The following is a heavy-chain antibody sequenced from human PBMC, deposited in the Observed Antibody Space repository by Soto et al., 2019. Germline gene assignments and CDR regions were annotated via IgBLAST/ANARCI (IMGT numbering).Heavy chain of an antibody. D-gene: IGHD4-17*01. CDR2: INPNSGGT. J-gene: IGHJ3*02. CDR1: GYTFTGYY. Sequence: GASVKVSCKASGYTFTGYYMHWVRQAPGQGLEWMGWINPNSGGTNYAQKFQGRVTMTRDTSISTAYMELSRLRSDDTAVYYCARVDYGDHDAFDIWGQGTMVTVSS. CDR3: ARVDYGDHDAFDI. V-gene: IGHV1-2*02.